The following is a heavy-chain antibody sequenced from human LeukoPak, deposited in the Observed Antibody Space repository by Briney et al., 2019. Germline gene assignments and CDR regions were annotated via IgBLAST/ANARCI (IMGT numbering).Heavy chain of an antibody. CDR3: ARGRAVASDY. Sequence: SETLSLTCAVYGGSFSGFYWSWIRQPPGKGLEWIGEINHSGSTNYNPSLTSRLTISVDTSKNQFSLKLSSVPAADTAVYYCARGRAVASDYWGQGTLVTVSS. V-gene: IGHV4-34*01. CDR2: INHSGST. J-gene: IGHJ4*02. CDR1: GGSFSGFY. D-gene: IGHD6-19*01.